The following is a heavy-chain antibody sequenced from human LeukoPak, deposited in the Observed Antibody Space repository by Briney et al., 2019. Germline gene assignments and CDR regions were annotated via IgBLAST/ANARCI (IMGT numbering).Heavy chain of an antibody. V-gene: IGHV3-20*04. CDR2: INWNGGST. D-gene: IGHD3-9*01. Sequence: GGSLRLSCAASGFTFDDYGMSWVRQAPGKGLEWVSGINWNGGSTGYADSVKGRFTISRDNAKNSLYLQMNSLRAEDTAVYYCAREVGHYDILTGYYYYYYMDVWGKGTTVTISS. CDR3: AREVGHYDILTGYYYYYYMDV. J-gene: IGHJ6*03. CDR1: GFTFDDYG.